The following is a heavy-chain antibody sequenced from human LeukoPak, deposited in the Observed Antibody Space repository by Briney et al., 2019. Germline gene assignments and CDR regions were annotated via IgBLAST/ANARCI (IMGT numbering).Heavy chain of an antibody. Sequence: PGGSLRLSCAASGFTFSNYAMTWVRQAPGKGLEWVSAISGSGRDTYYADSVKGRFTISRDNSKNTLYLQMNSLRAEDTAVYYCARVRRKGRITIFGVGAGAFDIWGQGTMVTVSS. V-gene: IGHV3-23*01. CDR3: ARVRRKGRITIFGVGAGAFDI. CDR1: GFTFSNYA. J-gene: IGHJ3*02. CDR2: ISGSGRDT. D-gene: IGHD3-3*01.